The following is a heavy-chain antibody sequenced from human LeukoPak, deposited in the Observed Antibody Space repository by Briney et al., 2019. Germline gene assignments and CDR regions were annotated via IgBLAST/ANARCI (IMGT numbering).Heavy chain of an antibody. CDR3: ARDSTVDIKDYYGMDV. CDR1: GYTFTSYY. J-gene: IGHJ6*02. D-gene: IGHD2-2*03. V-gene: IGHV1-46*01. Sequence: ASVKVSCKASGYTFTSYYMHWVRQAPGQGLEWMGIINPSGGSTSYAQKFQGRVTITADKSTSTAYMELSSLRSEDTAVYYCARDSTVDIKDYYGMDVWGQGTTVTVSS. CDR2: INPSGGST.